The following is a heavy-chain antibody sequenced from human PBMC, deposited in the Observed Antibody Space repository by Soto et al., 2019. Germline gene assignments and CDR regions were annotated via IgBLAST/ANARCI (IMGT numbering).Heavy chain of an antibody. CDR2: IIPIFGTA. Sequence: QVQLVQSGAEVKKPGSSVKVSCKASGGTFSSYAISWVRQAPGQGLEWMGGIIPIFGTANYAQKFQGRVTITADESTSTAYMELSSLRSEDTAVYYCARGGATNDFWSGYYPNCDYWGQGTLVTVSS. CDR3: ARGGATNDFWSGYYPNCDY. V-gene: IGHV1-69*01. J-gene: IGHJ4*02. D-gene: IGHD3-3*01. CDR1: GGTFSSYA.